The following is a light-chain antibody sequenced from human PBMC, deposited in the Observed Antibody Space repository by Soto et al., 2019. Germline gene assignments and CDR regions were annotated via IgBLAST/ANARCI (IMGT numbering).Light chain of an antibody. J-gene: IGLJ2*01. V-gene: IGLV2-11*01. CDR3: CSYAGSNTLI. CDR2: DVS. Sequence: QSALTQPRSVSGSPGQSVTISCTGTSSDVGGYNYVSWYQQHPGKAPKLMIYDVSKRPSGVPDRFSGSKSGNTASLTISGLQAEDEADYHCCSYAGSNTLIFGGGTQLTVL. CDR1: SSDVGGYNY.